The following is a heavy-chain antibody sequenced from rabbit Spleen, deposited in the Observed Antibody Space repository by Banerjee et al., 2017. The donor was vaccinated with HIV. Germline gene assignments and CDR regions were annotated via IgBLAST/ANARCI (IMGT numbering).Heavy chain of an antibody. J-gene: IGHJ4*01. V-gene: IGHV1S29*01. CDR1: GFSLSSNE. Sequence: QQQLKETGGGLVQPGGSLTLSCKASGFSLSSNELNWVRQAPGKGLEYIGWISTFGSAYYASWVNGRFSISRENTQNTVSLQMNSLTAADTATYFCARNTYGGGGWTTLNLWGPGTLVTVS. CDR2: ISTFGSA. D-gene: IGHD8-1*01. CDR3: ARNTYGGGGWTTLNL.